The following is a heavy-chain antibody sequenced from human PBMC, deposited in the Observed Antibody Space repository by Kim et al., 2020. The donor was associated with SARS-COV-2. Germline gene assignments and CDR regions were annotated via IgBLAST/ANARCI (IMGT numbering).Heavy chain of an antibody. D-gene: IGHD2-2*01. CDR1: GGSISSSSYY. J-gene: IGHJ2*01. CDR3: ARQGCSSTSCYGRWYFDL. Sequence: SETLSLTCTVSGGSISSSSYYWGWIRQPPGKGLEWIGSIYYSGSTYYNPSLKSRVTISVDTSKNQFSLKLSSVTAADTAVYYCARQGCSSTSCYGRWYFDLWGRGTLVTVSS. CDR2: IYYSGST. V-gene: IGHV4-39*01.